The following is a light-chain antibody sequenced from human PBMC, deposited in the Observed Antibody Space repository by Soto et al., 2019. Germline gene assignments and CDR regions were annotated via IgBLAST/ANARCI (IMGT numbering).Light chain of an antibody. V-gene: IGKV3-11*01. Sequence: EIVLTQAPVTLSLSPGEGATLSCKASQNINTNLGWYQQKPVQAPRLLIYDASLRSTGIPARFTGSGSGTDFTLTIDSLEPEDFAVYYCQQRGNWPRTWDFGQGTKVEVK. CDR1: QNINTN. CDR3: QQRGNWPRTWD. J-gene: IGKJ1*01. CDR2: DAS.